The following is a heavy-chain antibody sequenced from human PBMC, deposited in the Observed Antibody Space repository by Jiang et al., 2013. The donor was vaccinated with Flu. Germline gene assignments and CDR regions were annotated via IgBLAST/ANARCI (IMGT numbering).Heavy chain of an antibody. CDR2: IYYSGST. CDR3: ASSHSNYGLPELGAFDY. D-gene: IGHD4-11*01. Sequence: LLKPSETLSLTCTVSGGSISSHYWSWIRQPPGKGLEWIGYIYYSGSTNYNPSLKSRVTISVDTSKNQFSLKLSSVTAADTAVYYCASSHSNYGLPELGAFDYWGQGTLVTVSS. V-gene: IGHV4-59*11. J-gene: IGHJ4*02. CDR1: GGSISSHY.